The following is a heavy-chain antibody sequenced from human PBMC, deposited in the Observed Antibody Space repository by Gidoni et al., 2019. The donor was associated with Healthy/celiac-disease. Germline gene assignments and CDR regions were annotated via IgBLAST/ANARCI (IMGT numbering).Heavy chain of an antibody. CDR3: AKDGEDIVVVVATNGAFDI. D-gene: IGHD2-15*01. CDR2: ISGSGGST. J-gene: IGHJ3*02. CDR1: GFTFSSYA. Sequence: EVQLLESGGGLVQPGGSLRLSCAASGFTFSSYAMSWVRQAPGKGLEWVSAISGSGGSTYYADSVKGRFTISRDNSKNTLYLQMNSLRAEDTAVYYCAKDGEDIVVVVATNGAFDIWGQGTMVTVSS. V-gene: IGHV3-23*01.